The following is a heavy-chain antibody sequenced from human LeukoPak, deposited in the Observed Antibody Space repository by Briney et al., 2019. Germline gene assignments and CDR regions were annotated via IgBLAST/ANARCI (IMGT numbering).Heavy chain of an antibody. CDR1: GYTLTELS. V-gene: IGHV1-24*01. Sequence: GASVKVSCKVSGYTLTELSMHWVRQAAGKGLEWMGGFDPEDGETIYAQKFQGRVTMTEDTSTDTAYMELSSLRSEDTAVYYCASSTPISSSWYGPRAFDIWGQGTMVTVSS. CDR2: FDPEDGET. J-gene: IGHJ3*02. D-gene: IGHD6-13*01. CDR3: ASSTPISSSWYGPRAFDI.